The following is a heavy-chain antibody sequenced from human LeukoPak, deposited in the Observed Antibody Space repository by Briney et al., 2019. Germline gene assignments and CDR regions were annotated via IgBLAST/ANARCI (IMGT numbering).Heavy chain of an antibody. Sequence: GGTLRLSCAASGFTFSSYGMSWVRQAPGKGLEWVSAISGSGGSTYYADSVKGRFTISRDNAKNSLYLQMNSLRAEDTALYFCAKGTTVTTWTSYYFDYWGQGTLVTVSS. CDR1: GFTFSSYG. CDR3: AKGTTVTTWTSYYFDY. D-gene: IGHD4-17*01. J-gene: IGHJ4*02. CDR2: ISGSGGST. V-gene: IGHV3-23*01.